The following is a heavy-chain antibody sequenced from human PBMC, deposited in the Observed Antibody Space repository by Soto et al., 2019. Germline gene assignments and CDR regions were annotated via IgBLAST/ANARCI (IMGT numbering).Heavy chain of an antibody. CDR3: ARLEDISSSWYGSMDV. CDR1: GGTFSSYA. V-gene: IGHV1-69*13. D-gene: IGHD6-13*01. CDR2: IIPIFGTA. Sequence: SVKVSCKASGGTFSSYAISWVRQAPGQGLEWMGGIIPIFGTANYAQKFQGRVTITADESTSTAYMELSSLRSEDTAVYYCARLEDISSSWYGSMDVWGQGTTVTVSS. J-gene: IGHJ6*02.